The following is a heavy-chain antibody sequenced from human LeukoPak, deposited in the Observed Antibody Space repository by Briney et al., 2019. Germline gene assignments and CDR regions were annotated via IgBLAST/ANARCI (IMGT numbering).Heavy chain of an antibody. D-gene: IGHD5-12*01. CDR1: GGSINSYY. Sequence: SETLSLTCTVSGGSINSYYWSWIRQPPGKGLEWIGYLYHSGSTNYKSPLKSRVTISGDTSKNQFSLKLSSVTAADTAVYYCARHAESGYDRFDYWGQGTLVTVSS. J-gene: IGHJ4*02. CDR3: ARHAESGYDRFDY. V-gene: IGHV4-59*08. CDR2: LYHSGST.